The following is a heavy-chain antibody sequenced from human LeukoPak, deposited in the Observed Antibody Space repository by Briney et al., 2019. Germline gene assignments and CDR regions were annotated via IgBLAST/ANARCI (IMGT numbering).Heavy chain of an antibody. CDR1: GFTFDDYA. V-gene: IGHV3-9*01. CDR2: ISWDSGSV. CDR3: ARDNGYSSSWDYYYMDV. J-gene: IGHJ6*03. D-gene: IGHD6-13*01. Sequence: RTGGSLRLSCAAFGFTFDDYAMHWVRQLPGKGLEWVSRISWDSGSVHYGDSVKGRFTIPRDNAKNSLYLQMNSLRAEDTAVYYCARDNGYSSSWDYYYMDVWGKGTTVTVSS.